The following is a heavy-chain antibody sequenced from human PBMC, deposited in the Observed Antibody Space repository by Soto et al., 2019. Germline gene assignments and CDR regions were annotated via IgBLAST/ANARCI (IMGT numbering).Heavy chain of an antibody. CDR2: IDHDGPT. J-gene: IGHJ4*02. D-gene: IGHD5-12*01. V-gene: IGHV3-74*01. CDR3: VRARHGDY. Sequence: EVQLVESGGGLVQPGGSLRLSCAGSGFTFSNYWMHWVRQAPGKGLEWVSRIDHDGPTDYADSVRGRFTISRDNAENTLYLQMNSLRPQDTAVYYCVRARHGDYWGQGTLVTVSS. CDR1: GFTFSNYW.